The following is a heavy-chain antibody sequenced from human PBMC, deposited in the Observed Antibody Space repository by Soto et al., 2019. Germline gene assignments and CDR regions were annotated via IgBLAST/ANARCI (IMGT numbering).Heavy chain of an antibody. Sequence: GASVKVSCKASGYTFTSYEINWVRQTTGQGLEWMGWMNPNSGNTGYAQKFQGRVTMTRNTSISTAYMELSSLRSEDTAVYYCARGPYDFWSGYDAYYYYYMDVWGKGTTVTVSS. CDR2: MNPNSGNT. CDR3: ARGPYDFWSGYDAYYYYYMDV. V-gene: IGHV1-8*01. D-gene: IGHD3-3*01. J-gene: IGHJ6*03. CDR1: GYTFTSYE.